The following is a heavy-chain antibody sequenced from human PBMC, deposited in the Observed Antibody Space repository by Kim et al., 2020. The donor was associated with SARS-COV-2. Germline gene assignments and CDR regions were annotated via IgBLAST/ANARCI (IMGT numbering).Heavy chain of an antibody. D-gene: IGHD3-16*01. CDR2: IRSKANSYAT. V-gene: IGHV3-73*01. J-gene: IGHJ3*02. Sequence: GGSLRLSCAASGFTFSGSPLHWVRQAPGKGLEWVARIRSKANSYATGYAVSGKCTFTIDKDDSTNTPYLEMNGVKTEDMSYYYCNRIPATTLAVWVAFD. CDR1: GFTFSGSP. CDR3: NRIPATTLAVWVAFD.